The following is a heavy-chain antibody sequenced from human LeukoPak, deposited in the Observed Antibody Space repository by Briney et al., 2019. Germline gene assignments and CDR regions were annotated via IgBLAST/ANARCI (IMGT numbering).Heavy chain of an antibody. CDR3: ARFYTTSQYVSGYIDV. CDR2: LAYSVSA. D-gene: IGHD3-16*01. V-gene: IGHV4-39*01. Sequence: SETLSLTCTVSGGSISSSCYYWGWICQPQGLGLEWIGCLAYSVSAYYTPSLKSRVTIAVDTSKTQVTLKRSSVTAADTAVYYCARFYTTSQYVSGYIDVCGKGNTFTVSS. J-gene: IGHJ6*03. CDR1: GGSISSSCYY.